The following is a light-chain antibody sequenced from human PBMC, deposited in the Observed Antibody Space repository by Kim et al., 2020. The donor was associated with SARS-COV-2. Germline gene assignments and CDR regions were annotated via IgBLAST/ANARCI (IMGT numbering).Light chain of an antibody. J-gene: IGLJ3*02. CDR1: NSDVDKYNS. Sequence: GRSIAISGRGVNSDVDKYNSVPWYQQHPGKAPERIMFEVSKRPSGISSRFSGSKSGNTASLTISGLQAEDEADYYCSSYTSSSTWVCGGGTQLTVL. CDR3: SSYTSSSTWV. CDR2: EVS. V-gene: IGLV2-14*03.